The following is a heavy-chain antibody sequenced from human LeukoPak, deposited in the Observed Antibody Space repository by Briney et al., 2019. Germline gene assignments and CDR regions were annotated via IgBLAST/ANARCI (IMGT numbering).Heavy chain of an antibody. D-gene: IGHD6-19*01. J-gene: IGHJ3*02. CDR3: AKGARLSGWYFGAFDI. V-gene: IGHV3-9*01. CDR2: IIWNSGII. Sequence: GGSLRLSCAASGFTFYDYAMHWVRHAPGKGLEWVSGIIWNSGIIGYADSVKGRFTISRDNAKNSLYLQMNSLRAEDTALYYCAKGARLSGWYFGAFDIWGQGTMVTVSS. CDR1: GFTFYDYA.